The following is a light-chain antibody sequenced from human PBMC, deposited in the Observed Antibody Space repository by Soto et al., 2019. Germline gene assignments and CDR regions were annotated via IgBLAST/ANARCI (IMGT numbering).Light chain of an antibody. Sequence: EIVLTQSPGTLSLSPGERATLSCRASQTISGTYLAWYQQKPGQAPRLLIYGASSRATGIPDRFSGSGSGTDFTLTISRLEPEDFGVYYCQQFGSSIPHTFGQGTRLEIK. V-gene: IGKV3-20*01. CDR2: GAS. J-gene: IGKJ5*01. CDR3: QQFGSSIPHT. CDR1: QTISGTY.